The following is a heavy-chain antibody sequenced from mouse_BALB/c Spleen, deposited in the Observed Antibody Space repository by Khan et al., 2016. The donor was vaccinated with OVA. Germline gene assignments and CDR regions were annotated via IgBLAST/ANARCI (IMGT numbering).Heavy chain of an antibody. CDR3: ARIYGSDFDY. CDR1: GYSFTGYF. J-gene: IGHJ2*01. V-gene: IGHV1-20*02. D-gene: IGHD1-1*01. CDR2: INPHIGET. Sequence: MQLQQPGPELVKPGASVKISCKASGYSFTGYFIHWVMQSHGKSLEWIGRINPHIGETFYNQKFRGKATLTVDDSSSTAHMELRSLASEDSAVYFCARIYGSDFDYWGQGTTLTVSS.